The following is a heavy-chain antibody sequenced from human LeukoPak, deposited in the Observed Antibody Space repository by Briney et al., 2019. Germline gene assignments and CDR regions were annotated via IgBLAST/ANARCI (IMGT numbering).Heavy chain of an antibody. CDR1: GGSISSYY. D-gene: IGHD4-11*01. CDR3: ARMTTGTTGGWFDP. V-gene: IGHV4-59*01. J-gene: IGHJ5*02. CDR2: IYYSGST. Sequence: PSETLSLTCTVSGGSISSYYWSWIRQPPGKGLEWIGYIYYSGSTNYNPSLKSRVTISVDTSKNQFSLKLSSLTAADTAVYYCARMTTGTTGGWFDPWGQGTLVTVSS.